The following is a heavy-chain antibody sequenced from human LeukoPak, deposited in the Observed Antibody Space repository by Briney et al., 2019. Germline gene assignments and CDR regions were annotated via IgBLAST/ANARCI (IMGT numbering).Heavy chain of an antibody. CDR2: FFYGGNT. CDR1: GSSISTSNYY. V-gene: IGHV4-39*01. D-gene: IGHD3-9*01. CDR3: ARHGPLIRYRTAFDT. Sequence: SETLSLTCTVFGSSISTSNYYWAWIRQSPGKELECIGSFFYGGNTYYNPSLKSRVTISVDVSNNQFSLMLSSVTAADTALYYCARHGPLIRYRTAFDTWGQGTMVTVSS. J-gene: IGHJ3*02.